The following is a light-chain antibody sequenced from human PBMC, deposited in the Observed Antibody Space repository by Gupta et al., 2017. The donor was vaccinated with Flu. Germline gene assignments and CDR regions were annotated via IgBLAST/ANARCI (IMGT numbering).Light chain of an antibody. Sequence: QSRLTQPASVSGSPSDSPTISSTRTSLDVGTYDYVSWYQQHPGKAPKLMIYEVTYRPSGVSDRFSGSKFGNTASLTISGLQGEDEAYYYCWSYTTSSTWVFGGGTKLTVL. V-gene: IGLV2-14*03. J-gene: IGLJ3*02. CDR2: EVT. CDR1: SLDVGTYDY. CDR3: WSYTTSSTWV.